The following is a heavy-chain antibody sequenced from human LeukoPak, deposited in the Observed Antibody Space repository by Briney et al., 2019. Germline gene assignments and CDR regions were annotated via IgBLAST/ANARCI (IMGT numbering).Heavy chain of an antibody. CDR1: GGTFNSNA. CDR3: ARGRSGIPAVTYNWFDP. CDR2: IIPIFGST. V-gene: IGHV1-69*05. Sequence: SVKVSCKASGGTFNSNAFHWVRQAPGQGLEWMGGIIPIFGSTKYAQKFQGRVTVTTDESPGTAYMVLSDLRSDDTAVYYCARGRSGIPAVTYNWFDPWGQGTLVTVSS. D-gene: IGHD3-16*01. J-gene: IGHJ5*02.